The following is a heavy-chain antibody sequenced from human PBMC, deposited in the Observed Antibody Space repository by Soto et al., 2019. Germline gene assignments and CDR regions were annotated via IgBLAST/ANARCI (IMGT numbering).Heavy chain of an antibody. CDR1: GGSISSYY. CDR2: IYYSGST. Sequence: QVQLQESGPGLVKPSETLSLTCTVSGGSISSYYWSWIRQPPGKGLEWIGYIYYSGSTNYNPSRKSRSTISVDTSKNQYSRKLSSVTAADTAVYYCARYRGGSFYFDYWGQGTLVTVSS. V-gene: IGHV4-59*01. CDR3: ARYRGGSFYFDY. D-gene: IGHD1-26*01. J-gene: IGHJ4*02.